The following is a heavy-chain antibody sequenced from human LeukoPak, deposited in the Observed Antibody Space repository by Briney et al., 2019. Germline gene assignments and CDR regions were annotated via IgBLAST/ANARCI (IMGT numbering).Heavy chain of an antibody. CDR3: AIDPNWGTHS. Sequence: GGSLRLSCAASGFTFSTYTMYWVRHPPGKSLEWVSIIGSSGGGIHYADSVKGRFTISRDNSKNALYLQMNSLRVEDTAVYYCAIDPNWGTHSWGQGVLVTVSS. V-gene: IGHV3-23*01. CDR2: IGSSGGGI. CDR1: GFTFSTYT. D-gene: IGHD7-27*01. J-gene: IGHJ4*02.